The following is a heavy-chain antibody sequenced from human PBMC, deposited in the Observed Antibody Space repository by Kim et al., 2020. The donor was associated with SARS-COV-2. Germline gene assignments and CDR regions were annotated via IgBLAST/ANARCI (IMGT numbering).Heavy chain of an antibody. CDR2: GRT. D-gene: IGHD6-13*01. V-gene: IGHV4-34*01. CDR3: AGNSSSPDY. Sequence: GRTNYTPSLKSRVTISVDTSKNQFSLKLSSVTAADTAVYYCAGNSSSPDYWGQGTLVTVSS. J-gene: IGHJ4*02.